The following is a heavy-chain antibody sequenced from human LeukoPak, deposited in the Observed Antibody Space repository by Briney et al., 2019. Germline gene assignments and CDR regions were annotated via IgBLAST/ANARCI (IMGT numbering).Heavy chain of an antibody. Sequence: PGRSLRLSCAASGFTFDDYAMHWVRQAPGKGLEWVSGISWNSGSIGYADSVKGRFTISRDNAKNSLYLQMNSLRAEDTALYYCXXXXXXXXEGPNSDAFDIWGQGTMVTVSS. CDR2: ISWNSGSI. J-gene: IGHJ3*02. CDR1: GFTFDDYA. V-gene: IGHV3-9*01. CDR3: XXXXXXXXEGPNSDAFDI.